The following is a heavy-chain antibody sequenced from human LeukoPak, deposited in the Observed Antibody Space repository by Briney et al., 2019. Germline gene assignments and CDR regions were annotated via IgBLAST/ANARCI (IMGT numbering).Heavy chain of an antibody. V-gene: IGHV4-4*08. CDR3: ARETGGPYGWPDY. J-gene: IGHJ4*02. Sequence: PSETLSLTCAVYGGSFSGYYWSWIRQPPGKGLEWIGRIYTSGSTNYNPSLKSRVTISIDTSKNQFSLKLNSVTAADTAVYYCARETGGPYGWPDYWGQGTLVTVSS. CDR2: IYTSGST. CDR1: GGSFSGYY. D-gene: IGHD6-19*01.